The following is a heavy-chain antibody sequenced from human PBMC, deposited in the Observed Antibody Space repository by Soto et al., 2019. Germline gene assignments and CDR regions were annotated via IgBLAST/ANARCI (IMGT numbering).Heavy chain of an antibody. Sequence: QVQLQESGPGLVKPSETLSLTCTVSGGSISSYYWSWIRQPPGKGLEWIGYIYYSGSTNYNPSLKSRVTISVATSKNQFSLKLSSVTAADTAVYYCARDLKGSGWYYWGQGTLVTVSS. D-gene: IGHD6-19*01. J-gene: IGHJ4*02. CDR2: IYYSGST. V-gene: IGHV4-59*01. CDR1: GGSISSYY. CDR3: ARDLKGSGWYY.